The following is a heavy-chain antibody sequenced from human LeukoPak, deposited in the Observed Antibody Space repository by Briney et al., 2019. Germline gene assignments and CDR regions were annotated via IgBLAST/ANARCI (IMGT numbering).Heavy chain of an antibody. J-gene: IGHJ4*02. Sequence: GGSLRLSCAASGFTFSSYALSWVRQAPGKGLGWVSGISDTGDSTYYADSVKGRFTISRDNSKNTLYLQMNSLRADDTAVYYCAKDRLGAAAGFFDYWGQGSLVTVSS. D-gene: IGHD6-13*01. CDR3: AKDRLGAAAGFFDY. V-gene: IGHV3-23*01. CDR1: GFTFSSYA. CDR2: ISDTGDST.